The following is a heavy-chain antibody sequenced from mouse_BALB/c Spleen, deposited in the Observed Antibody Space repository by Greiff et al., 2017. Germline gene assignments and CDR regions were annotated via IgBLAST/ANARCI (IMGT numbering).Heavy chain of an antibody. CDR2: ISYDGSN. Sequence: EVQLQESGPGLVKPSQSLSLTCSVTGYSITSGYYWNWIRQFPGNKLEWMGYISYDGSNNYNPSLKNRISITRDTSKNQFFLKLNSVTTEDTATYYCARIFYGNYEEDYAMDYWGQGTSVTVSS. CDR1: GYSITSGYY. D-gene: IGHD2-1*01. J-gene: IGHJ4*01. V-gene: IGHV3-6*02. CDR3: ARIFYGNYEEDYAMDY.